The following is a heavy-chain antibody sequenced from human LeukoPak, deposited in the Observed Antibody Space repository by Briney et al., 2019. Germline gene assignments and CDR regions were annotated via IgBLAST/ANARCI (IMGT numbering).Heavy chain of an antibody. CDR3: ARDLGSDYFDY. CDR2: IWFDGSNK. CDR1: GFIFSSYG. D-gene: IGHD7-27*01. V-gene: IGHV3-33*01. J-gene: IGHJ4*02. Sequence: GRSLRLSCAASGFIFSSYGIHWVRQAPGRGLEWVAVIWFDGSNKYYTDSVKGRFTISRDNSKNTVYLQMNSLRADDTAVYYCARDLGSDYFDYWGQGTLATVSS.